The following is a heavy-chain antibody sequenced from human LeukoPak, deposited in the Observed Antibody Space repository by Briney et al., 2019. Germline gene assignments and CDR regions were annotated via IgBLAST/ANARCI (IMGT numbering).Heavy chain of an antibody. D-gene: IGHD3-22*01. CDR3: ASDGQGYYDSSGYHPRAFDI. CDR1: GYTSTGYY. V-gene: IGHV1-2*02. CDR2: INTNIAGT. Sequence: SVKASCKPSGYTSTGYYMHCVRQAPGPGLECMGWINTNIAGTNYAQKFQGRVTMTRDTSISTAYMELSRLRSDDTAVYYCASDGQGYYDSSGYHPRAFDIWGQGTMVTVSS. J-gene: IGHJ3*02.